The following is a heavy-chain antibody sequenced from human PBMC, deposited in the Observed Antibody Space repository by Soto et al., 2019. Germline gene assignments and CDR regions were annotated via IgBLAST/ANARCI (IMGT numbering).Heavy chain of an antibody. CDR2: IYYTGNT. CDR3: ARATTVTSSFFFYGLDV. J-gene: IGHJ6*02. V-gene: IGHV4-30-4*01. Sequence: QVQLHESGPGLVKPSQTLSLTCTVSGGSISDDDYYWNWIRQSPGKGLAWIGPIYYTGNTYYNPSLTSRLTMSLDTSQNQFSLHLTSVIAADSALYFCARATTVTSSFFFYGLDVWGPGTTVTVSS. D-gene: IGHD4-17*01. CDR1: GGSISDDDYY.